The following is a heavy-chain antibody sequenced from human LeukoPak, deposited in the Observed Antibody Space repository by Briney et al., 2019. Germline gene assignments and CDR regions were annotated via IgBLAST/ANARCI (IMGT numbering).Heavy chain of an antibody. Sequence: PSETLSLTCTVSGGSISSYYWSWIRQPPGKGLEWIGYIYHSGSTYYNPSLKSRVTISVDRSKNQFSLKLSSVTAADTAVYYCARTLRSHTTTTPFDYWGQGTLVTVSS. J-gene: IGHJ4*02. CDR1: GGSISSYY. CDR3: ARTLRSHTTTTPFDY. CDR2: IYHSGST. D-gene: IGHD1-1*01. V-gene: IGHV4-59*12.